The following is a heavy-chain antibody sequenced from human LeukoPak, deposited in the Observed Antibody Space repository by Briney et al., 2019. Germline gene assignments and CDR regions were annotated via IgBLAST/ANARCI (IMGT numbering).Heavy chain of an antibody. CDR1: GYTFTNYY. J-gene: IGHJ4*02. D-gene: IGHD3-10*01. CDR2: INPSGGST. Sequence: ASVKVSCKASGYTFTNYYMHWVRQAPGQGLEWMGVINPSGGSTSYAQKFQGRVTMTRDTSTSTVYMELSSLRSEDTAVYYCARTIGFGELHYWGQGTLVTVSS. V-gene: IGHV1-46*01. CDR3: ARTIGFGELHY.